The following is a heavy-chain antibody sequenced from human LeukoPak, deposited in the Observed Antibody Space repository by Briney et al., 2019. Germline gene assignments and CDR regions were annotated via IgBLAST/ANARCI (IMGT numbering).Heavy chain of an antibody. CDR2: INTYNGNT. CDR3: TREDLCGGNVYRCGGSDS. Sequence: ASVKVSCKASGYTFTNFAISWVRQAPGEGLEWMGWINTYNGNTDYAQKVQDRATMTADTSTSTAYMELRSLRSDDTAVYYCTREDLCGGNVYRCGGSDSWGQGTLVTVSS. D-gene: IGHD4-23*01. J-gene: IGHJ4*02. CDR1: GYTFTNFA. V-gene: IGHV1-18*01.